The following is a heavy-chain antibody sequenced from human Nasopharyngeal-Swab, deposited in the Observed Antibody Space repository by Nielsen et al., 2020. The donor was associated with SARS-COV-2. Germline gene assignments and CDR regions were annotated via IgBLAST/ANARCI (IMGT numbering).Heavy chain of an antibody. CDR2: INPGSGGT. CDR3: ASRGRCSGSSCDIDV. V-gene: IGHV1-46*02. CDR1: GYTFNNYY. D-gene: IGHD2-2*01. J-gene: IGHJ6*02. Sequence: ASVQDSCKASGYTFNNYYIHWVGQEPGEGLEWMGMINPGSGGTTYEQKFQGRVTNTRDTSTSTVLMDLSSLRSEDTAVYYCASRGRCSGSSCDIDVWVQGTTITVSS.